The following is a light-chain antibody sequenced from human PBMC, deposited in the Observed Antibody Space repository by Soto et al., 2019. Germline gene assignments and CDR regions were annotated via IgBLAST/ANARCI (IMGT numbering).Light chain of an antibody. CDR1: QRVTTF. J-gene: IGKJ4*02. Sequence: EIVLTQSPVTLSLSPGERATLSCRASQRVTTFLAWYQQKPGQAPRLLIYDASKRATDIPARFSGSGSGTDFTLTISSLEPEDFAVYYCQQRTNCPLTFGGGTKVEIK. CDR3: QQRTNCPLT. CDR2: DAS. V-gene: IGKV3-11*01.